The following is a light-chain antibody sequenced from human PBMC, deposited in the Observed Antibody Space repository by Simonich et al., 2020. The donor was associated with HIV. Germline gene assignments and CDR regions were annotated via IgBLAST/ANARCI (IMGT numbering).Light chain of an antibody. CDR2: DTS. CDR1: QGLGTY. Sequence: EIVLTQSPATLSLSPGKRATLSCRASQGLGTYLAWYQQKPGQAPRPLISDTSNRATGIPARFSGSGSWTGFTLTINSLEPGDSAVYYCQQRTNWLTFGGGTKVEIK. J-gene: IGKJ4*01. V-gene: IGKV3-11*01. CDR3: QQRTNWLT.